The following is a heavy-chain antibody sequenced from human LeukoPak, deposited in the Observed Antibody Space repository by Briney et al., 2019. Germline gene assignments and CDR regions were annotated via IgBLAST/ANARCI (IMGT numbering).Heavy chain of an antibody. CDR1: GYTFTSYA. CDR3: ARDPSNTSGRYTYFDY. V-gene: IGHV1-18*01. J-gene: IGHJ4*02. CDR2: ISAFNGET. Sequence: ASVRVSCKASGYTFTSYAISWVRQAPGQGLEWVGWISAFNGETHYAQNLQGRVTMTTDTSTSTAYMELRSLRSDDTAVYYCARDPSNTSGRYTYFDYWGQGTLVTVSS. D-gene: IGHD3-16*02.